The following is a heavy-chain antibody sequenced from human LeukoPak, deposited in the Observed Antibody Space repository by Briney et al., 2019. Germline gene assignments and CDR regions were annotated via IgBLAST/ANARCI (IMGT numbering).Heavy chain of an antibody. D-gene: IGHD3-22*01. Sequence: GGSLRLSCAASGFTFSSYGMSWVRQAPGKGLEGVSAISGSGGSTYFEDSVKGRFTISRDNSKNTLYLQMNSLRAEDTAVYYCAKAFGSSGQRAFDIWGQGTMVTVSS. CDR1: GFTFSSYG. CDR2: ISGSGGST. J-gene: IGHJ3*02. CDR3: AKAFGSSGQRAFDI. V-gene: IGHV3-23*01.